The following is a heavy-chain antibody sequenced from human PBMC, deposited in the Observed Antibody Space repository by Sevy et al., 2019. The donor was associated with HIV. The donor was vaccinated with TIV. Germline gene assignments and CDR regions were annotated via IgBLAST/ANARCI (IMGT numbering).Heavy chain of an antibody. J-gene: IGHJ4*02. CDR2: IYPGDSHT. CDR1: GYSFTTYW. Sequence: GESLKISCKSSGYSFTTYWIGWVRQMPGKGLEWIGSIYPGDSHTRDIPSFQGQVTISADKSISNAYLQWSSLKASDTAMYYCARQDGHYYDSSLYWGQGTLVTVSS. CDR3: ARQDGHYYDSSLY. D-gene: IGHD3-22*01. V-gene: IGHV5-51*01.